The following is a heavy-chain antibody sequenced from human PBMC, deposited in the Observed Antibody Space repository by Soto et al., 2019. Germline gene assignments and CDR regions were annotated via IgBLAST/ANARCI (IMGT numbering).Heavy chain of an antibody. J-gene: IGHJ4*01. V-gene: IGHV3-30*04. CDR3: ARRLPHFDLLLVPFDY. CDR2: ISNDGSRD. Sequence: QVQLVESGGGVVQPGRSLTLSCAASGFTFSNNAIHWVRQAPGKGLEWVAVISNDGSRDYYADSVKGRFTMSRDNSKNALYLQMNRLSLEDTAVYYCARRLPHFDLLLVPFDYWGRGTLVTGSS. CDR1: GFTFSNNA. D-gene: IGHD3-9*01.